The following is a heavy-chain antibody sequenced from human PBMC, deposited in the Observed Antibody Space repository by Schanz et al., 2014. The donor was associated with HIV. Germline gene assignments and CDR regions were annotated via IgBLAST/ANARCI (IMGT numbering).Heavy chain of an antibody. J-gene: IGHJ4*02. CDR3: ARDRSSWYYYFDY. V-gene: IGHV3-11*01. Sequence: QVQLVESGGGLVKPGGSLRLSCAASGFTFSDHYMSWIRQAPGKGLEWVSYISSSSSIIYYADSVKGRFTISRDNAKSSLYLQMNSLRAEDTAVYYCARDRSSWYYYFDYWGQGTLVTVSS. CDR1: GFTFSDHY. CDR2: ISSSSSII. D-gene: IGHD6-13*01.